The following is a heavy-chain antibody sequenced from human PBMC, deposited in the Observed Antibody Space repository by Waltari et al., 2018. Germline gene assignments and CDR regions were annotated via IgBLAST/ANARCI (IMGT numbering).Heavy chain of an antibody. D-gene: IGHD1-1*01. CDR2: VRGDGKT. CDR1: VDSMSTSDY. J-gene: IGHJ4*02. Sequence: QLQLQESGPGLVKPSGTLSPLCAVSVDSMSTSDYWSWVRQPPGKGLEWIGQVRGDGKTNYNPSFASRVTMSLDTSTYHFALKLTSATAADTALYYCARDRGRGLYLDTWGQGTLVTVSP. CDR3: ARDRGRGLYLDT. V-gene: IGHV4-4*02.